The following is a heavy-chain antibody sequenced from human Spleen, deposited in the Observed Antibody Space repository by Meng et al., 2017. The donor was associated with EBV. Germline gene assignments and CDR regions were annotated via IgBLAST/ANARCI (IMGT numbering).Heavy chain of an antibody. D-gene: IGHD1-1*01. Sequence: VREVVLGGGWFQLGRSLRLLCAGSGFTFYGYAMHGVRQAPGKGLEWVAVISYDGSNKYYADSVKGRFTISRDNSKNTLYLQMNSLRAEDTAVYYCARDMNDAFDPWGQGTLVTVSS. J-gene: IGHJ5*02. CDR2: ISYDGSNK. CDR1: GFTFYGYA. CDR3: ARDMNDAFDP. V-gene: IGHV3-30-3*01.